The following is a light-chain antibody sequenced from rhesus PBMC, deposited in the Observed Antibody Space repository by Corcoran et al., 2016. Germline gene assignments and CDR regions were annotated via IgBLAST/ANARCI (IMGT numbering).Light chain of an antibody. J-gene: IGKJ3*01. CDR1: QGINHY. CDR2: YAH. Sequence: DIQMTQSPSSLSASVGDRVTITCRASQGINHYLSWYQQKPGKAPKPLIYYAHSLETGVPSRFSGSESGPDYTLTISSLQPEDIATYYYQQYNNSPFTFGPGTKLDIK. CDR3: QQYNNSPFT. V-gene: IGKV1-66*01.